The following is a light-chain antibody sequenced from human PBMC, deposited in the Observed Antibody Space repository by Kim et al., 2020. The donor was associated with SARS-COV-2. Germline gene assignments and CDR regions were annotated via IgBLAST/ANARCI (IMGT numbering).Light chain of an antibody. CDR2: QDN. CDR3: QAWDSSTHNYV. J-gene: IGLJ1*01. Sequence: PGTTPSDTCSRYRLGDEYISLYQQKPGQAPVVFIYQDNQRPSGIPERFSVSNSGNTATLTISGTQAMDEADYYCQAWDSSTHNYVFGAGTKVTVL. CDR1: RLGDEY. V-gene: IGLV3-1*01.